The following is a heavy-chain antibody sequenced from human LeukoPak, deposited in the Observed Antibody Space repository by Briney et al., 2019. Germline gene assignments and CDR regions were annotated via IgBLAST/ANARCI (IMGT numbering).Heavy chain of an antibody. CDR3: ARQTGTTYFDY. Sequence: SETLSLTCTVSGGSTSSFHWSWIRQPPGKGLEFIGYIYSSGSTNYNPSLQSRVTISVDTSKNQFSLNLSSVSAADTAVYYCARQTGTTYFDYWGQGTLVTVSS. CDR2: IYSSGST. D-gene: IGHD1-7*01. J-gene: IGHJ4*02. CDR1: GGSTSSFH. V-gene: IGHV4-59*01.